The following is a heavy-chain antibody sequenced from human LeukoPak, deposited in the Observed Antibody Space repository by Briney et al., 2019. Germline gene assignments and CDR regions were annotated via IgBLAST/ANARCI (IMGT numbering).Heavy chain of an antibody. CDR2: INPNSADT. Sequence: GASVKVSCKASGYXFTGYYIHWVRQAPGQGLEWMGWINPNSADTNFAQKFQGRVTMTRDTSISTAYMELSRLRSDDTAVYYCANVIAGVTTDYWGQGTLVTVSS. J-gene: IGHJ4*02. CDR3: ANVIAGVTTDY. CDR1: GYXFTGYY. D-gene: IGHD1-26*01. V-gene: IGHV1-2*02.